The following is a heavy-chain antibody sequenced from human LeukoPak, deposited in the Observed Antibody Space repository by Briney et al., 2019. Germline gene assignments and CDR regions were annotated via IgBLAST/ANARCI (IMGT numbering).Heavy chain of an antibody. V-gene: IGHV4-38-2*02. Sequence: SETLSLTCTVSGYSISSGYYWGWIRQPPGKGLEWIGSIYHSGSTYYNPPLKSRVTISVDTSKNQFSLKLSSVTAADTAVYYCAREDSRGWFPWGQGTLVTVSS. CDR1: GYSISSGYY. CDR2: IYHSGST. J-gene: IGHJ5*02. D-gene: IGHD6-19*01. CDR3: AREDSRGWFP.